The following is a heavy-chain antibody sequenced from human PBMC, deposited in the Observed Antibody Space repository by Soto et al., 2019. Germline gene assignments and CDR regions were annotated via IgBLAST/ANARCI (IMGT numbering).Heavy chain of an antibody. CDR3: ASYHLNSYYYGMDV. Sequence: QVQLVQSGGAVKKPGASVKDSCKASGYTFTSYGFSWVRQAPGQGLEWMGWISAYNGNTNYAQKLQGRVTMTTDTSTSTAYMELRSLRSDDTAVYYCASYHLNSYYYGMDVWGQGTTVTVSS. CDR1: GYTFTSYG. V-gene: IGHV1-18*01. J-gene: IGHJ6*02. CDR2: ISAYNGNT.